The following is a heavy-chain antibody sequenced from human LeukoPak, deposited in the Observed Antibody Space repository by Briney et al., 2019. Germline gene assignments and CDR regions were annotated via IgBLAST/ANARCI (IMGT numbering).Heavy chain of an antibody. CDR3: ARGFKLRFLEWLFNY. D-gene: IGHD3-3*01. CDR1: GYTFTAYY. V-gene: IGHV1-2*02. Sequence: GASVKVSCKASGYTFTAYYMHWVRQAPGQGLEWMGWINPNSGGTNYAQKFQGRVTMTRDTSISTAYMELSRLRSDDTAVYYCARGFKLRFLEWLFNYWSQGTLVTVSS. CDR2: INPNSGGT. J-gene: IGHJ4*02.